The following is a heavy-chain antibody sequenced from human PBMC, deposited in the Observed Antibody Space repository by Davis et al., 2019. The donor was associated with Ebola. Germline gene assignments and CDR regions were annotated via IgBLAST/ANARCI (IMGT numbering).Heavy chain of an antibody. J-gene: IGHJ4*02. D-gene: IGHD3-22*01. CDR3: ARDVAPMIVPVGYDY. V-gene: IGHV3-48*02. CDR2: ISSSSSTI. CDR1: GFTFSSYS. Sequence: GESLKISCAASGFTFSSYSMNWVRQAPGKGLEWVSYISSSSSTIYYADSVKGRFTISRDNAKNSLYLQMNSLRDEDTAVYYCARDVAPMIVPVGYDYWGQGTLVTVSS.